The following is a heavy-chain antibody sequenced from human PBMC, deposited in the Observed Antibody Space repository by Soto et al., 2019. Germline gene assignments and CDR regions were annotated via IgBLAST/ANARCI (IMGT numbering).Heavy chain of an antibody. Sequence: QVQLVESGGGVVQPGRSLRLSCAASGFTFSSYGMHWVRQAPGKGLEWVAVISYDGSNKYYADYVKGRFTISRDNSKNTLYLQMNSLRAEDTAVYYCAKDLDGMAVAGMIYYYYGMDVWGQGTTVTVSS. V-gene: IGHV3-30*18. CDR3: AKDLDGMAVAGMIYYYYGMDV. J-gene: IGHJ6*02. CDR1: GFTFSSYG. D-gene: IGHD6-19*01. CDR2: ISYDGSNK.